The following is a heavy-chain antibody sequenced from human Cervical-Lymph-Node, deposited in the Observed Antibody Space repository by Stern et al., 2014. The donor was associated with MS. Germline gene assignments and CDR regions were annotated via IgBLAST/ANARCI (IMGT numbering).Heavy chain of an antibody. CDR3: AREGHSSGWSGYHGMDV. V-gene: IGHV3-66*01. CDR1: GFTVSSNY. D-gene: IGHD6-19*01. CDR2: LYSGGTI. J-gene: IGHJ6*02. Sequence: EMQLVESGGGLVQPGGSLRVSCAISGFTVSSNYMSWVRQAPGKGLEWVSVLYSGGTIYYADSVKGRFTISRDISKNTLYLQMNRLRAEDTAVYFCAREGHSSGWSGYHGMDVWGQGTTVTVSS.